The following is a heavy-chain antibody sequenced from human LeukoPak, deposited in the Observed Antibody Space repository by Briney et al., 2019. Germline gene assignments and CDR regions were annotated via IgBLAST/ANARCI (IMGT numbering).Heavy chain of an antibody. V-gene: IGHV1-69*05. CDR2: IIPIFGTA. CDR1: GGTFSSYA. J-gene: IGHJ3*02. CDR3: ARDADPGGELSAFDI. D-gene: IGHD4-17*01. Sequence: SVKVSCKASGGTFSSYAISWVRRAPGQGLEWMGGIIPIFGTANYAQKFQGRVTITTDESTSTAYMELSSLRSEDTAVYYCARDADPGGELSAFDIWGQGTMVTVSS.